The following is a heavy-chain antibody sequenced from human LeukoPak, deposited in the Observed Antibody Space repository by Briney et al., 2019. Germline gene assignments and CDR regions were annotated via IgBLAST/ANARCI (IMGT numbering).Heavy chain of an antibody. D-gene: IGHD1-26*01. J-gene: IGHJ4*02. CDR2: ISSSGSTI. CDR1: GFTFSSYE. V-gene: IGHV3-48*03. CDR3: ARVIVIVGAPALDY. Sequence: PGGSLRLSCAASGFTFSSYEMNWVRQAPGKGLEWVSYISSSGSTIYYADSVKGRFTISRDNAKNSLYLQMNSLRAEDTAVYYCARVIVIVGAPALDYWGQGTLVTVSS.